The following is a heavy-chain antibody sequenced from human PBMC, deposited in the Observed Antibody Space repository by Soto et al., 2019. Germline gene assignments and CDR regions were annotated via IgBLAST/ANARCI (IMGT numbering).Heavy chain of an antibody. D-gene: IGHD2-15*01. Sequence: GGSLRLSCAASGFTFSSYGMHWVRQAPGKGLEWVAVIWYDGSNKYYADSVKGRFTISRDNSKNTLYLQMNSLRAEDTAVYYCARERGYCSGGSCYIDYWGQGTLVTVSS. J-gene: IGHJ4*02. CDR1: GFTFSSYG. V-gene: IGHV3-33*01. CDR2: IWYDGSNK. CDR3: ARERGYCSGGSCYIDY.